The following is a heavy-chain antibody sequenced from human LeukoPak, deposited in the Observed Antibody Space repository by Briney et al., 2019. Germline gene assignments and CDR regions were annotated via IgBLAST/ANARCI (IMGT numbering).Heavy chain of an antibody. J-gene: IGHJ4*02. Sequence: GGSLRLSCAVSGFTFCDFAMSWVRLAPGKGLEWVSSIEKNAGGAYYADSVKGRFTVSRDNSKNTLYLQMSSLRVEDTALYYCAKQEGALIENWCFDHWGLGTLVTVSS. D-gene: IGHD1-26*01. CDR2: IEKNAGGA. CDR3: AKQEGALIENWCFDH. V-gene: IGHV3-23*01. CDR1: GFTFCDFA.